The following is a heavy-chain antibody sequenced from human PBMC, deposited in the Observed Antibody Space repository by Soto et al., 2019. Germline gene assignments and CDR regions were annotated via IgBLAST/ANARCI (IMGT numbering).Heavy chain of an antibody. CDR2: ISSSSSYI. D-gene: IGHD5-18*01. CDR3: ARDQPGYSYGYGLGY. Sequence: GGSQRLSSAASGFNFSSYSMNWVRQAPGKGLEWVSSISSSSSYIYYADSVKGRFTISRDDAKNSLYLQMNSLRAEDTAVYYCARDQPGYSYGYGLGYWGQGTLVTVSS. J-gene: IGHJ4*02. V-gene: IGHV3-21*01. CDR1: GFNFSSYS.